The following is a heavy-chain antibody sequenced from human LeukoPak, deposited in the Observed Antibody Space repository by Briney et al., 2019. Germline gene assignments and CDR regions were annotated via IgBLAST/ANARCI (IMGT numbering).Heavy chain of an antibody. CDR1: GGSISSGDYY. CDR2: IYYSGST. J-gene: IGHJ4*02. Sequence: SETLSLTCTVSGGSISSGDYYWSWIRQPPGKGLEWIGYIYYSGSTYYNPSLKSRVTISVDTSKNQFSLKLSSVTAADTAVYYCARDLQPTYSSGLGYWGQGTLVTVSS. CDR3: ARDLQPTYSSGLGY. V-gene: IGHV4-30-4*01. D-gene: IGHD6-19*01.